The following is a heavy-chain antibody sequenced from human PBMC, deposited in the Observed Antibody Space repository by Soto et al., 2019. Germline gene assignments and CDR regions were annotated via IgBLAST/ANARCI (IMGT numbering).Heavy chain of an antibody. CDR2: ISPYSGKT. CDR3: AREGLLLLPDY. Sequence: QIQLVQSGPEVRKPGASAKVSCKTSGYTFTNNDVCWVRQTPGQGLEWMGWISPYSGKTNFARKFQGRVTMTTDTSTSIVYMELGSLTSDDTAVYYCAREGLLLLPDYWGQGTLVTVSS. D-gene: IGHD3-22*01. CDR1: GYTFTNND. J-gene: IGHJ4*02. V-gene: IGHV1-18*01.